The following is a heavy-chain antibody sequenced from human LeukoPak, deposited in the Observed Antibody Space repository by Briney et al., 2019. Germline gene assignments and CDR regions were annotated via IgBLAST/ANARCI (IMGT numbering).Heavy chain of an antibody. V-gene: IGHV3-48*03. CDR1: GFTFSSYE. Sequence: GGSLRLSCAASGFTFSSYEMNWVRQAPGKGLEWVSYISSSGSTIYYADSVKGRFTISRDNAKNSLYLQMNSLRTEDTAVYYCARGHYDILVWGQGTMVTVSS. CDR2: ISSSGSTI. CDR3: ARGHYDILV. J-gene: IGHJ3*01. D-gene: IGHD3-9*01.